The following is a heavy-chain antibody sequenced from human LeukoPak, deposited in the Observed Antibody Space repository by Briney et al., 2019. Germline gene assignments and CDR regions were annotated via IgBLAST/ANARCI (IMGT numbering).Heavy chain of an antibody. CDR2: ISATGGTI. Sequence: PGGSLRLSCAASGFTFSSNGMNWVRQAPGKGLEWVSYISATGGTIYYADSVKGRFTISRDNAKNSLYLQMNSLRAEDTAVYYCASPRRGSSWFIWGQGTLVTVSS. V-gene: IGHV3-48*03. J-gene: IGHJ4*02. CDR3: ASPRRGSSWFI. CDR1: GFTFSSNG. D-gene: IGHD6-6*01.